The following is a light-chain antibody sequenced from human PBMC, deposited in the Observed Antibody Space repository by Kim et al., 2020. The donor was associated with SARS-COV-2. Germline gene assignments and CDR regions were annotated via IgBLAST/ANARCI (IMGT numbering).Light chain of an antibody. CDR2: EVN. CDR3: SSQV. CDR1: SSDVGSYNL. Sequence: QSALTQPASVSGSPGQSITISYTGTSSDVGSYNLVSWHQQYPGRAPKLIIYEVNKRPSGVSNRFSGSKSGNTASLTISGLQAEDCSYAGSSSQVFGGGTQLTVL. V-gene: IGLV2-23*02. J-gene: IGLJ2*01.